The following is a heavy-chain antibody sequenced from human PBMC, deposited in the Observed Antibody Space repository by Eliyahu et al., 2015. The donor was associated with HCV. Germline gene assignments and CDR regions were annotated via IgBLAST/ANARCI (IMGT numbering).Heavy chain of an antibody. V-gene: IGHV4-59*01. CDR1: GGSLTTYX. Sequence: QVQLQESGPGLVKPSETLSLTCTVSGGSLTTYXWSWIRQPPGKGLEWIGYIHYSGSTNYNPSLKSRVTISVDTSKNQFSLKLTSVTAADTAVYYCASGGGGIAVAGTGGWFDPWGQGTLVTVSS. CDR2: IHYSGST. CDR3: ASGGGGIAVAGTGGWFDP. J-gene: IGHJ5*02. D-gene: IGHD6-19*01.